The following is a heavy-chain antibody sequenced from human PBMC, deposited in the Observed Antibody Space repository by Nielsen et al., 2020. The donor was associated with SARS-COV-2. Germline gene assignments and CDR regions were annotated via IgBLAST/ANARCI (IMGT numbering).Heavy chain of an antibody. V-gene: IGHV3-13*04. Sequence: GESLKISCAASGFTFSSHDMHWVRQAPGKGLEWVSYIGTTGDTYYSDSVKGRFTISRDNGKNSVYLQMNTLRAGDTGVYFCARAGDDDHTDAFDFWGQGTMVAVSS. D-gene: IGHD3-10*01. J-gene: IGHJ3*01. CDR2: IGTTGDT. CDR3: ARAGDDDHTDAFDF. CDR1: GFTFSSHD.